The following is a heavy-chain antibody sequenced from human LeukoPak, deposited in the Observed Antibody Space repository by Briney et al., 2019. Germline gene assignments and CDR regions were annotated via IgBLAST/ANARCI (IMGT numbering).Heavy chain of an antibody. J-gene: IGHJ6*03. CDR3: ARKSVLTGYFYYYYYYMDV. D-gene: IGHD3-9*01. V-gene: IGHV3-30*01. Sequence: GRSLRLSCAASGFTFSSCAMHWVRQAPGKGLEWVAVISYDGSNKYYADSVKGRFTISRDNSKNTLCLQMNSLRAEDTAVYYCARKSVLTGYFYYYYYYMDVWGKGTTVTVSS. CDR2: ISYDGSNK. CDR1: GFTFSSCA.